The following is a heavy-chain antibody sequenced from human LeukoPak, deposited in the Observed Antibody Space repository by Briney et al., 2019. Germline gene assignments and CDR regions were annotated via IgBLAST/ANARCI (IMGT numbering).Heavy chain of an antibody. Sequence: SETLSLTCSVSGDSISYFYWSWIRQAAGKGLEWIGRISGSGSTDYNASLKSRVTMSVDTSKNQLSLKLSSVTAADTAVYYCASIGYIYGHNYYYMDVWGKGTTVTISS. J-gene: IGHJ6*03. CDR3: ASIGYIYGHNYYYMDV. CDR2: ISGSGST. V-gene: IGHV4-4*07. CDR1: GDSISYFY. D-gene: IGHD5-18*01.